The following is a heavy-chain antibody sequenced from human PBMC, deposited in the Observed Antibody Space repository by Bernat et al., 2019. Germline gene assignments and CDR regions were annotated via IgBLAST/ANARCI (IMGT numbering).Heavy chain of an antibody. V-gene: IGHV3-49*03. J-gene: IGHJ2*01. CDR3: TSQRGLQRNWYFDL. CDR2: IRSKAYGGTT. D-gene: IGHD5-24*01. CDR1: GFTFGDYA. Sequence: EVQLVESGGGLVQPGRSLRLSCTASGFTFGDYAMSWFRQAPGKGLEWVGFIRSKAYGGTTEYAASVKGRFTISRDDSKSIAYLQMNSLKTEDTAVYYCTSQRGLQRNWYFDLWGRGTLVTVSS.